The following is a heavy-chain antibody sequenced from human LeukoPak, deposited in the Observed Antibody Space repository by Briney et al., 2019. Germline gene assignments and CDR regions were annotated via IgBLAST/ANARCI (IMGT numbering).Heavy chain of an antibody. CDR3: AKDRIAVAAGYNWFDP. J-gene: IGHJ5*02. CDR2: ISGSGGST. D-gene: IGHD6-19*01. CDR1: GFTFSSYG. V-gene: IGHV3-23*01. Sequence: GGSLSLSCAASGFTFSSYGMSWVRQAPGKGLEWVSAISGSGGSTYYADSVKGRFTISRDNSKNTLYLQMNSLRAEDTAVYYCAKDRIAVAAGYNWFDPWGQATLVTVSS.